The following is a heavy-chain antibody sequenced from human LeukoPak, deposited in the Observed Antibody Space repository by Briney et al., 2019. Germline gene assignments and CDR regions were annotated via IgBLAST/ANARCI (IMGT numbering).Heavy chain of an antibody. V-gene: IGHV3-7*01. CDR3: ARGSPLWSNYYFDS. D-gene: IGHD3-10*01. CDR1: GFTFSRYW. Sequence: GGSLRLSCAASGFTFSRYWMSWVRQAPGKGLEWVANIKQDGSEEYYVDSVKGRFTISRDNAQNSLYLQMNSLRVEDTAMYYCARGSPLWSNYYFDSWSQGTLVTVSS. J-gene: IGHJ4*02. CDR2: IKQDGSEE.